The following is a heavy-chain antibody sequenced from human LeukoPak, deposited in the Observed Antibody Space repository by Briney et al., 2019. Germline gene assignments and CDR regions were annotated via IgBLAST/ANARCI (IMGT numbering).Heavy chain of an antibody. CDR2: INPNTGDT. CDR3: ARDDARAFDY. J-gene: IGHJ4*02. Sequence: ASVKVSCKASGYTFTAYYMHWVRQAPGQGLEWMGWINPNTGDTNYAQKFQDRVTMTRDTSISTAYMELSRLRSDDTAVYYCARDDARAFDYWGQGTQVTVSS. CDR1: GYTFTAYY. V-gene: IGHV1-2*02.